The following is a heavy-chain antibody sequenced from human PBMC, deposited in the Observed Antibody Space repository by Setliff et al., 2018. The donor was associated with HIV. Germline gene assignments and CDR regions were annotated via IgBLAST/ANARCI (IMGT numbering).Heavy chain of an antibody. J-gene: IGHJ4*02. V-gene: IGHV4-4*02. CDR2: IYLSGHT. CDR1: GGSISSSNW. CDR3: ARHTVFVRYFDH. Sequence: SETLSLTCAVSGGSISSSNWWSWVRQPPGKGLEWIGEIYLSGHTNYNPSLKSRVTLSLDNSKNQFSLKLTSVTAADTAVYYCARHTVFVRYFDHWGQGVLVTVSS. D-gene: IGHD2-2*02.